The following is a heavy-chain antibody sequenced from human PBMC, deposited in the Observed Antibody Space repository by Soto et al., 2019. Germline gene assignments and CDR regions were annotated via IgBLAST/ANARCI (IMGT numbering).Heavy chain of an antibody. J-gene: IGHJ5*02. CDR2: ISYDGSNK. CDR1: GFTFSSYG. V-gene: IGHV3-30*18. Sequence: HPGGSLRLSCAASGFTFSSYGMHWVRQAPGKGLEWVAVISYDGSNKYYADSVKGRFTISRDNSKNTLYLQMNSLRAEDTAVYYCAKDGHYDSSGYYYVPWFDPWGQGTLVTVSS. CDR3: AKDGHYDSSGYYYVPWFDP. D-gene: IGHD3-22*01.